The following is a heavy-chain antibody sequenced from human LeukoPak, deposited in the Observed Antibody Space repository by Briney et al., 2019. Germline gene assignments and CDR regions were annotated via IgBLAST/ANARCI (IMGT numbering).Heavy chain of an antibody. D-gene: IGHD3-22*01. Sequence: GGSLRLSCAASGFTLSSYTMNWVRQAPGKGLEWVSSISSSNSYIYYADSVKGRFTISGDNGKHSLYLQMNSLRAEDTAVYYCARDRGGSFDSGGHDAFDIWGQGTMVTVSS. CDR2: ISSSNSYI. CDR3: ARDRGGSFDSGGHDAFDI. J-gene: IGHJ3*02. CDR1: GFTLSSYT. V-gene: IGHV3-21*01.